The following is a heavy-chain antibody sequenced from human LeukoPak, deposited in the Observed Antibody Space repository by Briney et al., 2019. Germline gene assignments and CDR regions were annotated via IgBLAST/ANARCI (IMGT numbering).Heavy chain of an antibody. D-gene: IGHD6-19*01. J-gene: IGHJ4*02. Sequence: EASVKVSCKASGYTFASYDINWVRQATGQGLEWMGWMNPNSGNTGYAQKFQGRVTMTRNTSISTAYMELSSLRSEDTAVYYCARGGYSSGWYVQVYWGQGTLVTVSS. CDR2: MNPNSGNT. CDR3: ARGGYSSGWYVQVY. V-gene: IGHV1-8*01. CDR1: GYTFASYD.